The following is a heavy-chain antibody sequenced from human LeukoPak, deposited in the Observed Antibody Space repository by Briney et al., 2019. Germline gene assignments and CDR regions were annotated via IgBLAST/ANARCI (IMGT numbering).Heavy chain of an antibody. J-gene: IGHJ6*03. CDR1: GFTFSSYS. CDR3: ARSSITMVRGVIKSTTSWYHYYNMDV. CDR2: ISSSSTI. D-gene: IGHD3-10*01. V-gene: IGHV3-48*01. Sequence: GGSLRLSCAASGFTFSSYSMNWVRQAPGKGLEWVSYISSSSTIYYADSVKGRFTISRDNAKNSLYLQMNSLRAEDTAVYYCARSSITMVRGVIKSTTSWYHYYNMDVWGKGTTVTVSS.